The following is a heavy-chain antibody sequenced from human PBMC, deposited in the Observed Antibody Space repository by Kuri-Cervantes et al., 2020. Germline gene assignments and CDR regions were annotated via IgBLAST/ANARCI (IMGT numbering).Heavy chain of an antibody. CDR3: AKALWEGDGMDV. Sequence: LSLTCAASGFTFSSYAMHWVRQAPGKGLEWVAVISYDGSNKYYADSVKGRFTISRDNSKNTLYLQMNSLRAEGTAVYYCAKALWEGDGMDVWGQGTTVTVSS. CDR2: ISYDGSNK. D-gene: IGHD1-26*01. V-gene: IGHV3-30-3*01. J-gene: IGHJ6*02. CDR1: GFTFSSYA.